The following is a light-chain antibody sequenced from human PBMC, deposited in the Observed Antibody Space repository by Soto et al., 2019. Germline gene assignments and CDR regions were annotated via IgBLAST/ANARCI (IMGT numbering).Light chain of an antibody. CDR1: QDISSR. V-gene: IGKV1D-12*01. CDR3: QQTDTFPLT. Sequence: DIQMSQSPSSVSASVEDRVTITCRASQDISSRLAWYQQKPGKAPKLLIYASSSLQSEVPSRFSGSGSGTDFTLTISSLQPEDFATYYCQQTDTFPLTFGGGTKVDIK. CDR2: ASS. J-gene: IGKJ4*01.